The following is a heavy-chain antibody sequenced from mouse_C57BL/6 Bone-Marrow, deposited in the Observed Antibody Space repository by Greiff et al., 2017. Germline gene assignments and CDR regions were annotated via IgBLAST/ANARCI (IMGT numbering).Heavy chain of an antibody. D-gene: IGHD2-2*01. CDR1: GYTFTSHW. J-gene: IGHJ4*01. Sequence: QVQLQQSGPELVRPGASVKISCKAPGYTFTSHWMPWVRQRPGQGLEWIGELFPGRGSTCYNEKFQGKATLTVDTSSSTAYMQLSMLTSKDSAVYVCERGDMVPHAMDYWGQGTSVTVSS. CDR3: ERGDMVPHAMDY. CDR2: LFPGRGST. V-gene: IGHV1-56*01.